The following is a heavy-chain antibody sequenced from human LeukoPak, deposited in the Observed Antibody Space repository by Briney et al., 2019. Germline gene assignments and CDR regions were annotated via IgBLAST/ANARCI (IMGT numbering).Heavy chain of an antibody. D-gene: IGHD2-15*01. Sequence: GGSLRLSCAASGFTFSSYGMHWVRQAPGKGLEWVAVISYDGSNKYYADSVKGRFTISRDNSKNTLYLQMNSLRAEGTAVYYCAKDCSGGSCFDYWGQGTLVTVSS. CDR2: ISYDGSNK. CDR3: AKDCSGGSCFDY. J-gene: IGHJ4*02. V-gene: IGHV3-30*18. CDR1: GFTFSSYG.